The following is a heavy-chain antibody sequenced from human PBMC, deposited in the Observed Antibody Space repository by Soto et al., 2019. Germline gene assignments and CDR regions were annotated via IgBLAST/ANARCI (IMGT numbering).Heavy chain of an antibody. CDR1: GGSISSGGYY. J-gene: IGHJ6*02. Sequence: PSETLSLTCTVSGGSISSGGYYWSWIRQHPGKGLEWIGYIYYSGSTYYNPSLKSRVTISVDTSKNQFSLKLSSVTAADTAVYYCATGYLGYCSSTSCPPQNYYYYYGMDVWGQGTTVTVSS. D-gene: IGHD2-2*01. V-gene: IGHV4-31*03. CDR2: IYYSGST. CDR3: ATGYLGYCSSTSCPPQNYYYYYGMDV.